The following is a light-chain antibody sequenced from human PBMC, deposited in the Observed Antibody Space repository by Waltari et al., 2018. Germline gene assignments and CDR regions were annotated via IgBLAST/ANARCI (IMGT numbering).Light chain of an antibody. CDR2: AAS. CDR3: QQYSTSPLT. V-gene: IGKV3-20*01. Sequence: EIVLTQSPGTLSLSPGERATLSCSASQRVSSTFLTWYQQKPGQAPRLLIYAASDRATGIPDRFSGSGSETDFTLTISRLEPEDFAVYYCQQYSTSPLTFGGGTKVEIK. J-gene: IGKJ4*01. CDR1: QRVSSTF.